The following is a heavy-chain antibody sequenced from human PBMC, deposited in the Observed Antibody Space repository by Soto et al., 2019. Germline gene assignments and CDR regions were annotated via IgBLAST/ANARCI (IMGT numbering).Heavy chain of an antibody. D-gene: IGHD4-17*01. CDR3: ACGHDSGDYFDY. Sequence: QVQLVQSGAEVKKPGSSVKVSCKASGGTFSSYTISWVRQAPGQGLEWMGRIIPILGIANYAQKFQGRVTITADKSTSTAYMEQSSLRSEYTASYYCACGHDSGDYFDYWGQGTLVTVSS. J-gene: IGHJ4*02. CDR2: IIPILGIA. CDR1: GGTFSSYT. V-gene: IGHV1-69*02.